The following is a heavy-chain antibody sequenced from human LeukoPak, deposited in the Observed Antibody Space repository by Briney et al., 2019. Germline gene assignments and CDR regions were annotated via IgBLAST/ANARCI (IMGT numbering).Heavy chain of an antibody. D-gene: IGHD2-2*01. V-gene: IGHV1-8*01. CDR3: ARDIVVVPAEGGWFDP. Sequence: GASVKVSCKASGYTFTSYDINWARQATGQGLEWLGWMYPNSGNTGYAQKFQGRVTMTRNTSISTAYMELSSLRSEDTAVYYCARDIVVVPAEGGWFDPWGQGTLVTVSS. J-gene: IGHJ5*02. CDR1: GYTFTSYD. CDR2: MYPNSGNT.